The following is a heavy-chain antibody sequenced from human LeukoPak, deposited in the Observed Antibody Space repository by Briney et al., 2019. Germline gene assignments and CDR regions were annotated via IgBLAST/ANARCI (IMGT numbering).Heavy chain of an antibody. D-gene: IGHD1-26*01. J-gene: IGHJ4*02. Sequence: SVKVSCKASGGTFSSYAISWGRQAPGQGLEWMGGIIPIFGTANYAQKFQGRVTITADESTSTAYMELSSLRSEDTAVYYCAREVDSGSYYVYWGQGTLVTVSS. CDR2: IIPIFGTA. V-gene: IGHV1-69*13. CDR1: GGTFSSYA. CDR3: AREVDSGSYYVY.